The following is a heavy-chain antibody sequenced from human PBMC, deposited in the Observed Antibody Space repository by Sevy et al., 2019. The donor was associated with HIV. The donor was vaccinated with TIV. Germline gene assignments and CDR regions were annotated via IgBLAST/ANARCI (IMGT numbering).Heavy chain of an antibody. CDR3: ASSKVVVAATSGGGGGAFDI. D-gene: IGHD2-15*01. CDR2: ISAYNGNT. V-gene: IGHV1-18*04. Sequence: ASVKVSCKASGYTFTSYGISWVRQAPGQGLEWMEWISAYNGNTNYAQKLQGRVTMTTDTSTSTAYMELRSLRSDDTAVYYCASSKVVVAATSGGGGGAFDIWGQGTMVTVSS. J-gene: IGHJ3*02. CDR1: GYTFTSYG.